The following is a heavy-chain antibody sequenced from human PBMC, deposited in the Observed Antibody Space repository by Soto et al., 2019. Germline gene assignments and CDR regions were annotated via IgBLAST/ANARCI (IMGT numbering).Heavy chain of an antibody. J-gene: IGHJ4*02. CDR2: IYYSGST. V-gene: IGHV4-39*01. CDR1: GGSISSSSYY. CDR3: ARQESSEYCSSTSCTPAFDY. D-gene: IGHD2-2*01. Sequence: QLQLQESGPGLVKPSETLSLTCTVSGGSISSSSYYWGWIRQPPGKGLEWIGSIYYSGSTYYNPSLKSRVTISVDTSKNQFSLKLSSVTAADTAVYYCARQESSEYCSSTSCTPAFDYWGQGTLVTVSS.